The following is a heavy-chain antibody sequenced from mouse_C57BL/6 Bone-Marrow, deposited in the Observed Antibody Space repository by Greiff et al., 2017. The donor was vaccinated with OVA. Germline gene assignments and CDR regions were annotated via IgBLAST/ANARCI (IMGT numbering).Heavy chain of an antibody. CDR1: GFTFSSYA. CDR3: TRDGPIYYGSSFYY. V-gene: IGHV5-9-1*02. Sequence: EVKLVESGEGLVKPGGSLKLSCAASGFTFSSYAMSWVRQTPEKRLEWVAYISSGGDYIYYADTVKGRFTISRDNARNTLYPQMSSLKSEDTAMYYCTRDGPIYYGSSFYYWGQGTTLTVSS. CDR2: ISSGGDYI. D-gene: IGHD1-1*01. J-gene: IGHJ2*01.